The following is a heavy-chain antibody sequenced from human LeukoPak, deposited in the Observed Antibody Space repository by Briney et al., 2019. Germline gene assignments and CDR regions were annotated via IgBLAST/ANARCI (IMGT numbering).Heavy chain of an antibody. CDR2: ISYDGSNK. V-gene: IGHV3-30*18. J-gene: IGHJ4*02. Sequence: GGSLRLSCAASGFTFSSYGMHWVRQAPGKGLEWVAVISYDGSNKYYADSVKGRFTIYRDNSKNTLYLQMNRLRAEDMAVYYCAKGYSGYDWSLVDYWGQGSLVTLSP. CDR1: GFTFSSYG. D-gene: IGHD5-12*01. CDR3: AKGYSGYDWSLVDY.